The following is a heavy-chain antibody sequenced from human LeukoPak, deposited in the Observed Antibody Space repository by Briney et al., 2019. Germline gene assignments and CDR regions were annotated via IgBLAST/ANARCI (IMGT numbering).Heavy chain of an antibody. J-gene: IGHJ6*03. Sequence: PGGSLRLSCAASGFTFSSYGMSWARQAPGKGLEWVSSISSSSSYIYYADSVKGRFTISRDNAKNSLYLQMNSLRAEDTAVYYCAREEDQHYYMDVWGKGTTVTVSS. V-gene: IGHV3-21*01. CDR2: ISSSSSYI. CDR1: GFTFSSYG. CDR3: AREEDQHYYMDV.